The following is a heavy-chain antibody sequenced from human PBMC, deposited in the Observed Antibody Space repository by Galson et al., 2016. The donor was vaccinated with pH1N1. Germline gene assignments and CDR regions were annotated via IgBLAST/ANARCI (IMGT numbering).Heavy chain of an antibody. Sequence: SLRLSCAASGFSFSETAMHWVRQASGKGLEWIGRIRSKANNFATAYAASLKGRFTISRDDSNNMAYLQMSSLKTEDTAVYFCTRQGPMVRGVARRLDYWGQGTLVTVSS. CDR1: GFSFSETA. CDR3: TRQGPMVRGVARRLDY. V-gene: IGHV3-73*01. D-gene: IGHD3-10*01. CDR2: IRSKANNFAT. J-gene: IGHJ4*02.